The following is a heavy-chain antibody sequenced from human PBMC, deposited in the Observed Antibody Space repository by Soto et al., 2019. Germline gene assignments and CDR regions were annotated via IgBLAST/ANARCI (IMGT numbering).Heavy chain of an antibody. Sequence: GESLKISCKGSGYSFTSYWIGWVRQMPGKGLEWMGIIYPGDSDTRYSPSLQGQVTISADKSISTAYLQWSSLKASDTAMYYCARQAVVTPYSSEYYYYGMDVWGQGTTVTVS. V-gene: IGHV5-51*01. CDR1: GYSFTSYW. D-gene: IGHD2-21*02. J-gene: IGHJ6*02. CDR2: IYPGDSDT. CDR3: ARQAVVTPYSSEYYYYGMDV.